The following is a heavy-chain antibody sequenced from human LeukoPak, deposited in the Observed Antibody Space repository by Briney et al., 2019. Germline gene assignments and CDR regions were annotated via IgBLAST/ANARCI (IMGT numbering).Heavy chain of an antibody. CDR2: IIPIFGTA. J-gene: IGHJ5*02. D-gene: IGHD2-2*01. CDR1: GGTFSSYA. V-gene: IGHV1-69*06. CDR3: ARDCSSTSCSSFDP. Sequence: SVRVSCKASGGTFSSYAISWVRQAPGQGLEWMGGIIPIFGTANYAQKFQGRVTITADKSTSTAYMELSSLRSEDTAVYYCARDCSSTSCSSFDPWGQGTLVTVSS.